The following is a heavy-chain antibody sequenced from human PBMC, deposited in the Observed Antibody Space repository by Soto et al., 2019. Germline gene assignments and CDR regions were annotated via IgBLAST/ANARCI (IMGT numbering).Heavy chain of an antibody. CDR1: GGSFSGYY. V-gene: IGHV4-34*01. Sequence: SETLSLTCAVYGGSFSGYYWSWIRQPPGKGLEWIGEINHSGSTNYNPSLKSRVTISVDTSKNQFSLKLSSVTAADTAVYYCARGYGSGSYYNHYWGQGTLVTVSS. CDR3: ARGYGSGSYYNHY. D-gene: IGHD3-10*01. J-gene: IGHJ4*02. CDR2: INHSGST.